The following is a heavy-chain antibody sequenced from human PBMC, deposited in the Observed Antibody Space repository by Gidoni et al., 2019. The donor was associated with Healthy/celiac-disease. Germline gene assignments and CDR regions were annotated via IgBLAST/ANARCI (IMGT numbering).Heavy chain of an antibody. CDR3: ARALAAAAPFDY. J-gene: IGHJ4*02. D-gene: IGHD6-13*01. CDR1: GGSFSGYY. Sequence: QVQLQQWGAGLLKPSETLSLTCAVYGGSFSGYYWSWIRQPPGKGLEWIGEINHSRVTISVDTSKNQFSLKLSSVTAADTAVYYCARALAAAAPFDYWGQGTLVTVSS. V-gene: IGHV4-34*01. CDR2: INH.